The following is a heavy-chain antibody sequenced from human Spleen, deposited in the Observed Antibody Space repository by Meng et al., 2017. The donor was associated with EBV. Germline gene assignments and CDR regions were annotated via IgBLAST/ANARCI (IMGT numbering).Heavy chain of an antibody. D-gene: IGHD1-26*01. V-gene: IGHV4-34*01. Sequence: QVQLQQCGAGLLRPSETLSLTCAVYGGSFSGFYWSWIRQPPGKGLEWIGDINHGGTTNYNPSLKSRVAISRDTSKNQFSLRLSSVTAADTAVYYCARGAGATDYWGQGTLVTVAS. CDR1: GGSFSGFY. CDR3: ARGAGATDY. J-gene: IGHJ4*02. CDR2: INHGGTT.